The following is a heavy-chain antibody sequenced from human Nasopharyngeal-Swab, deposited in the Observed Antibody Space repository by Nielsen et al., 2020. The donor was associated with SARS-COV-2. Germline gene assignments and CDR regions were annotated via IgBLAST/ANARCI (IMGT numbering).Heavy chain of an antibody. CDR1: GYIFTSYW. V-gene: IGHV5-51*01. CDR3: ARGGTRYYYDSSGYYY. CDR2: IYPGDSDT. Sequence: GESLKISCKGSGYIFTSYWIGWVRQMPGKGLEWMGIIYPGDSDTRYSPSFQGQVTISADKSISTAYLQWSSLKASDTAMYYCARGGTRYYYDSSGYYYWGQGTLVTVSS. D-gene: IGHD3-22*01. J-gene: IGHJ4*02.